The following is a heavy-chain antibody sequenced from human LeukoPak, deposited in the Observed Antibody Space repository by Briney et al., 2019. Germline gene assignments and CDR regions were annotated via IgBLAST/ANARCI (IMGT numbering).Heavy chain of an antibody. CDR1: GDTFSSYA. CDR2: IIPIFGTA. CDR3: ARDSDIYALGAEYFQH. J-gene: IGHJ1*01. D-gene: IGHD5/OR15-5a*01. V-gene: IGHV1-69*05. Sequence: SVKVSCKASGDTFSSYAIGWVQQAPGQGLEWIGRIIPIFGTANYAQKFQGRVTITTDESTSTAYMELSSLRSEDTAVYYCARDSDIYALGAEYFQHWGQGTLVTVSS.